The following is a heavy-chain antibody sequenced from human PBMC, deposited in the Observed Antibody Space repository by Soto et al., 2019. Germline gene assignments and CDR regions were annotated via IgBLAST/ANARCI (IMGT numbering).Heavy chain of an antibody. J-gene: IGHJ4*02. V-gene: IGHV3-33*01. CDR1: GFTFSTYG. CDR2: IWHDGSNK. Sequence: GGSLRLSCAAAGFTFSTYGIHWVRQAPGKGLEWVAVIWHDGSNKYYADSVKDRFTISRDNSKNTLYLEMNSLKVEDTAVYYCARAVGPFDYWGQGTLVTVSS. CDR3: ARAVGPFDY. D-gene: IGHD1-26*01.